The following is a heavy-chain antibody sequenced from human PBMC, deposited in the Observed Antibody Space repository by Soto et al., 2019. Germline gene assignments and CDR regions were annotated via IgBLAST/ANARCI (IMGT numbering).Heavy chain of an antibody. Sequence: GSLRLSCGASGFTFSSYAMHWVRQAPGKGLEWVALISYDGSDKDYADSVKGRFTISRDNSRNTLFLQMNSLRAEDTAVYYCARDYYKYYDSSGYYRSPAYWGQGTLVTVSS. CDR2: ISYDGSDK. J-gene: IGHJ4*02. CDR3: ARDYYKYYDSSGYYRSPAY. D-gene: IGHD3-22*01. CDR1: GFTFSSYA. V-gene: IGHV3-30-3*01.